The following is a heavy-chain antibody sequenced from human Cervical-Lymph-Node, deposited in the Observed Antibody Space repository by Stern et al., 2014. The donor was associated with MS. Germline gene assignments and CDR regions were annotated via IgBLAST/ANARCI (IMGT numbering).Heavy chain of an antibody. CDR2: VYYSGST. CDR3: ARGGGRTYFDY. Sequence: VQLVQSGPGLVKPSETLSLTCTVSGTSINTLYWSWIRQSPGQGLEWIAWVYYSGSTNYNPSLKSRVTISIDTSTNQFTLKVNSVTAADTAVYYCARGGGRTYFDYWGQGTLVTVSS. CDR1: GTSINTLY. V-gene: IGHV4-59*11. D-gene: IGHD3-16*01. J-gene: IGHJ4*02.